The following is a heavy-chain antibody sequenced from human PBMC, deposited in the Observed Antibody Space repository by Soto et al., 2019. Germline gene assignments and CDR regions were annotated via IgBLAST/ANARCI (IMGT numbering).Heavy chain of an antibody. CDR2: ITDTGGDT. Sequence: GGSLRLSCVASGITFGGRAMSWVRQAPGEGLEWVSTITDTGGDTKYADSVRGRFTMSRDNSKKTLYLQMNSLRVEDSALYYCARGSTDSYPGSRIFDFWGRGTLVTVSS. J-gene: IGHJ4*02. CDR1: GITFGGRA. D-gene: IGHD3-10*01. CDR3: ARGSTDSYPGSRIFDF. V-gene: IGHV3-23*01.